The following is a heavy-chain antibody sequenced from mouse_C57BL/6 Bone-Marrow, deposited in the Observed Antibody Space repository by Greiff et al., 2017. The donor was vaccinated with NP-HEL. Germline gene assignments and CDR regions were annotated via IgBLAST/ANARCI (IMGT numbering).Heavy chain of an antibody. D-gene: IGHD2-3*01. Sequence: VKLQESGAELMKPGASVKLSCTASGYTFTGYWIEWVKQRPGHGLEWIGEILPGSGCTNYNEKFKGKATFTADTSSNTAYMQLSSLTTEDSALYYCANDGNFYWYFDVWGTGTTVTVSS. CDR1: GYTFTGYW. CDR3: ANDGNFYWYFDV. J-gene: IGHJ1*03. CDR2: ILPGSGCT. V-gene: IGHV1-9*01.